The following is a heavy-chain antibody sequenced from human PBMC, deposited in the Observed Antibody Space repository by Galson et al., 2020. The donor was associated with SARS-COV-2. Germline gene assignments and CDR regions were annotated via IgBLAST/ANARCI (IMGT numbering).Heavy chain of an antibody. V-gene: IGHV3-48*03. CDR1: GCTFSSYE. Sequence: AGSLRLTCAASGCTFSSYEKNWVRQAQGKGQEWVSYISSSYSTIYYADSVKDRFTISRDNAKNTLYLQMNSLRAEDTAVYYCARDNSIFGVVNWFDPWGQGTLVTVSS. CDR2: ISSSYSTI. D-gene: IGHD3-3*01. J-gene: IGHJ5*02. CDR3: ARDNSIFGVVNWFDP.